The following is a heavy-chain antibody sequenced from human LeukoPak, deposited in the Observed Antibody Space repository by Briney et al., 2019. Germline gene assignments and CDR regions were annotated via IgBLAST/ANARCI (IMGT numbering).Heavy chain of an antibody. J-gene: IGHJ5*02. Sequence: SGTLSLTCTVSGGSITSYYWSWIRQPPGKGLEWIGYIYYSGSANYNPSLKSRVTISVDTSKNQFSLKLSSVTAADTAVYYCASIYYYDSAPIDPWGQGTLVTVSS. CDR3: ASIYYYDSAPIDP. V-gene: IGHV4-59*01. CDR2: IYYSGSA. D-gene: IGHD3-22*01. CDR1: GGSITSYY.